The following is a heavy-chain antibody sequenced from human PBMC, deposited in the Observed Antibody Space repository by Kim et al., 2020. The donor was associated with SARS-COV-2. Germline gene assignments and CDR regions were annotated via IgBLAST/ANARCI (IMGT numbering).Heavy chain of an antibody. D-gene: IGHD3-10*01. J-gene: IGHJ4*02. Sequence: AQKFQGRVTMTRDTSTSTVYMELSSLRSEDTAVYYCARGPLWFGELPFDYWGQGTLVTVSS. V-gene: IGHV1-46*01. CDR3: ARGPLWFGELPFDY.